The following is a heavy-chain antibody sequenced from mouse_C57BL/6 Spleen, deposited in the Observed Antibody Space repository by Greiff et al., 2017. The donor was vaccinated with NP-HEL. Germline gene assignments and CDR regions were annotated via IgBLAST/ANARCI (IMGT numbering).Heavy chain of an antibody. J-gene: IGHJ3*01. CDR1: GYAFTNYL. V-gene: IGHV1-54*01. Sequence: QVQLQQSGAELVRPGTSVKVSCKASGYAFTNYLIEWVKQRPGQGLEWIGVINPGSGGTNYNEKFKGKATLTADKSSSTAYMQLSSLTSEDSAVYFCARYYYGSDWFAYWGQGTLVTVSA. CDR3: ARYYYGSDWFAY. CDR2: INPGSGGT. D-gene: IGHD1-1*01.